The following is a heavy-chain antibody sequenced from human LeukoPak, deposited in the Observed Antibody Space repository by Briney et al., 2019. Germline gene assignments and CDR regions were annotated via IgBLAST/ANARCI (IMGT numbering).Heavy chain of an antibody. V-gene: IGHV3-23*01. CDR2: ISGSGGST. Sequence: PGGSLGLSCAASGFTFSSYAMSWVRQAPGKGLEWVSAISGSGGSTYYADSVKGRFTISRDNSKNTLYLQMNSLRAEDTAVYYCAKDGPGEWELLEHDYWGQGTLVTVSS. CDR1: GFTFSSYA. CDR3: AKDGPGEWELLEHDY. J-gene: IGHJ4*02. D-gene: IGHD1-26*01.